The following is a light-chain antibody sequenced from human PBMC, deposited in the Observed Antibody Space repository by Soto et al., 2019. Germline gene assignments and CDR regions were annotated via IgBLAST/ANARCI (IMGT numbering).Light chain of an antibody. CDR3: KSYAGSNTYV. J-gene: IGLJ1*01. CDR2: EVV. V-gene: IGLV2-8*01. Sequence: QYARTQPPSASGSPGQSVTISCTGTKNDIGVYDFVSWYQHHPGKAPRLIIYEVVQRPSGVPDRFSGSKSGNTASLTVSGLQAADEADYFCKSYAGSNTYVFGSGTKVTVL. CDR1: KNDIGVYDF.